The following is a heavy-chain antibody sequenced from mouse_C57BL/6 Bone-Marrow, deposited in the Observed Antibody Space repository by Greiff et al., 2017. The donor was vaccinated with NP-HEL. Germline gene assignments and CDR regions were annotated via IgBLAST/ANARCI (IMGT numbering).Heavy chain of an antibody. Sequence: VQLKQSVAELVRPGASVKLSCTASGFNIKNTYMHWVKQRPEQGLEWIGRIDPANGNTKYAPKFQGKATITADTSSNTAYLQLSSLTSEDTAIYYCARSPPVKSNYRLYYFDYWGQGTTLTVSS. CDR3: ARSPPVKSNYRLYYFDY. CDR1: GFNIKNTY. CDR2: IDPANGNT. J-gene: IGHJ2*01. V-gene: IGHV14-3*01. D-gene: IGHD2-5*01.